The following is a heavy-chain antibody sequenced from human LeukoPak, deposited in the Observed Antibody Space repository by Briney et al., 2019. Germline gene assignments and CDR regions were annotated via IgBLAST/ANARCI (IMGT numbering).Heavy chain of an antibody. D-gene: IGHD5-12*01. CDR1: GGTFSSYA. Sequence: SVKVSCKASGGTFSSYAISWLRQAPGQGLEWMGRIIPILGIANYARKFQGRVTITADKSTSTAYMELSSLRSEDTAVYYCARDSDSYSGYEFDYWGQGTLVTVSS. CDR3: ARDSDSYSGYEFDY. J-gene: IGHJ4*02. V-gene: IGHV1-69*04. CDR2: IIPILGIA.